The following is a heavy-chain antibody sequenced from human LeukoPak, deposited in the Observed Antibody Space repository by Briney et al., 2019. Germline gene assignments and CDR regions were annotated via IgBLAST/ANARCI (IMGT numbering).Heavy chain of an antibody. J-gene: IGHJ4*02. CDR2: ISSSGSTI. CDR3: ARDGYGDYYFDY. CDR1: GFTFSSYE. D-gene: IGHD4-17*01. Sequence: GGSLRLSCAASGFTFSSYEMNWVRQAPGKGLEWVSYISSSGSTIYYADSVKGRFTISRDNAKISLYLQMNSLRAEDTAVYYCARDGYGDYYFDYWGQGTLVTVSS. V-gene: IGHV3-48*03.